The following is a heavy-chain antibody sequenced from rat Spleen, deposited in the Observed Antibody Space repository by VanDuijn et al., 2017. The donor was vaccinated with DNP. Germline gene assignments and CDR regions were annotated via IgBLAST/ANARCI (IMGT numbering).Heavy chain of an antibody. Sequence: QVQLQQSGAELAKPGSSVKISCKASGYTFTSYYIGWIKQTTGQGLEYFGYINTGSGVTDYNEKFRGKAKLTVDKSSSTAFMQLSTLTPDDSPVYYXARXXXYSXXXYXXXWGQGVXXTVSS. J-gene: IGHJ2*01. CDR2: INTGSGVT. CDR3: ARXXXYSXXXYXXX. CDR1: GYTFTSYY. V-gene: IGHV1-43*01. D-gene: IGHD1-1*01.